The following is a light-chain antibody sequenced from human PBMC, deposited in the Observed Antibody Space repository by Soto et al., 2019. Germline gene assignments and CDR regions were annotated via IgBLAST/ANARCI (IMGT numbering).Light chain of an antibody. J-gene: IGLJ1*01. CDR1: SSDVGSYNL. CDR2: EVN. V-gene: IGLV2-14*02. CDR3: AAWDDSLNGYV. Sequence: SVLTQPASVSGSPGQSITISCTGTSSDVGSYNLVSWYQQYPGKAPKLMISEVNKRPSGVSNRFSGSKSGTSASLAISGLQSEDEADYYCAAWDDSLNGYVFGTGTKVTVL.